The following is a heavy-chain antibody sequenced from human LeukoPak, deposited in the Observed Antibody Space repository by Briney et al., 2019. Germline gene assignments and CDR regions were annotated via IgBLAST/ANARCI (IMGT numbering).Heavy chain of an antibody. D-gene: IGHD3-22*01. V-gene: IGHV3-30*02. CDR2: IRYDGSNK. J-gene: IGHJ4*02. CDR1: GFTFSSYG. CDR3: AKDPLTYYYDSSGYRIRLV. Sequence: PGGSLRLSCAASGFTFSSYGMHWVRQAPGKGLEWVAFIRYDGSNKYYADSVKGRFTISRDNSKNTLYLQMNSLRAEDTAVYYCAKDPLTYYYDSSGYRIRLVWGQGTLVTVSS.